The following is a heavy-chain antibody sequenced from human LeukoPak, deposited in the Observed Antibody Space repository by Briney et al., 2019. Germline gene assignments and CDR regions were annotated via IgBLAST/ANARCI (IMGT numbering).Heavy chain of an antibody. CDR3: ASHDIVVVVAAPENDAFDI. Sequence: TGGSLRLSCAASGFSISSYWMHWVRQVPGKGLVWVSRISPDGSTTGYADSVKGRFTASRDNSKNTLYLQMNSLRAEDTAVYYCASHDIVVVVAAPENDAFDIWGQGTMVTVSS. V-gene: IGHV3-74*01. CDR2: ISPDGSTT. J-gene: IGHJ3*02. CDR1: GFSISSYW. D-gene: IGHD2-15*01.